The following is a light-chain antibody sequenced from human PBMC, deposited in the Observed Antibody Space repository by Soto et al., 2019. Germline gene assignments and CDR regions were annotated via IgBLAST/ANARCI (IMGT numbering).Light chain of an antibody. CDR1: ISDVAGYNY. J-gene: IGLJ2*01. CDR3: SSYAGSNNLV. V-gene: IGLV2-11*01. Sequence: QSVLTQPRSVSGSPGQSVNISCTGTISDVAGYNYVSWYQHHPGKAPKLLISDVTKRPSWVPDRFAGSKSGSTASLTISERQAEDEADYYCSSYAGSNNLVFGGGTKLTGL. CDR2: DVT.